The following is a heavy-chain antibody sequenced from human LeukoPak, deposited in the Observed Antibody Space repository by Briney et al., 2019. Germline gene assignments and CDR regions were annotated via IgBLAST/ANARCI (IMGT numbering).Heavy chain of an antibody. CDR1: GFTFSNFG. CDR3: AREYYDILGY. CDR2: IRFDGTSE. V-gene: IGHV3-30*02. J-gene: IGHJ4*02. Sequence: GGSLRLSCAASGFTFSNFGMHWVRQAPGKGLEWVAFIRFDGTSEFYADSVKARFTISRDNAKNSLYLQMNSLRAEDTAVYYCAREYYDILGYWGQGTLVTVSS. D-gene: IGHD3-9*01.